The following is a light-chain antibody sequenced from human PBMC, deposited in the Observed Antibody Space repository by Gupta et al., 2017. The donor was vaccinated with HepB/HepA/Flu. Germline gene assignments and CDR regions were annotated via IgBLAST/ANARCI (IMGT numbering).Light chain of an antibody. CDR1: QSIFNF. Sequence: DIQMTQSPSSLSASVGDRVTITCRASQSIFNFLNWYQQKPGKAPKLLIYAASSLQGGVPSRFSGSGSGTDFTLTINKLQSEDFATYFCQQSHSSPSRFGQGTKVEI. CDR3: QQSHSSPSR. J-gene: IGKJ2*03. V-gene: IGKV1-39*01. CDR2: AAS.